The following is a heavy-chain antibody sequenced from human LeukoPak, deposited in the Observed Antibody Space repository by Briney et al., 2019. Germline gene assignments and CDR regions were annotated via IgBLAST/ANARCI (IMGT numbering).Heavy chain of an antibody. CDR2: IRYDGSNK. CDR1: GFTFSSYW. D-gene: IGHD3-22*01. CDR3: ANGRDSSGSPDY. V-gene: IGHV3-30*02. Sequence: GALRLSCAASGFTFSSYWMSWVRQAPGKGLEWVAFIRYDGSNKYYADCGKGRFTISRDNSKNTLYLQMNSLRAEATAVYYCANGRDSSGSPDYWGKGTLSPSPQ. J-gene: IGHJ4*02.